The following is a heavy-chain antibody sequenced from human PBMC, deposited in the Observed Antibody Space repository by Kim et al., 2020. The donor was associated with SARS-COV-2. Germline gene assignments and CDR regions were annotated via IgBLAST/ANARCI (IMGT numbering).Heavy chain of an antibody. CDR1: GYTITAYY. V-gene: IGHV1-2*02. CDR3: ACWGGYDSSPF. CDR2: INPNSGGT. Sequence: ASVKVSCKASGYTITAYYMHWVRQARGQGLEWMGWINPNSGGTTYAQRFQGRVTMTRDTSINTAYMELIRLTSDDTAVYYCACWGGYDSSPFWGPGTLITVSS. J-gene: IGHJ2*01. D-gene: IGHD5-12*01.